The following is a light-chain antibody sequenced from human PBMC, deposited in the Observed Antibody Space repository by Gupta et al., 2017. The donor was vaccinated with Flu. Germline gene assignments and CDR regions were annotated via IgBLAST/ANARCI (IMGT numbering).Light chain of an antibody. J-gene: IGLJ2*01. CDR1: TGAVTSGHY. CDR3: TPPDGSSRV. V-gene: IGLV7-46*01. CDR2: DTS. Sequence: QAVVTQEPSLTVSPGGTVTLTCDSSTGAVTSGHYPYWYQQNPGHAPRILIYDTSNKHSGAPARFSGSNSGGKGALTVSGAQAEDEAYYYCTPPDGSSRVFGGGTKLTVL.